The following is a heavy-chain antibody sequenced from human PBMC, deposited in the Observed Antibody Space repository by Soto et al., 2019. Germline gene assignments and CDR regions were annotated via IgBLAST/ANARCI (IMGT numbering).Heavy chain of an antibody. D-gene: IGHD3-10*01. V-gene: IGHV3-23*01. CDR2: ISGSGGNT. CDR1: GFTFSSYV. J-gene: IGHJ4*02. CDR3: ASMAWLGDPQGGDS. Sequence: EVQLLESGGGLVQPGGSLRLSCAVPGFTFSSYVMTWVRQAPGKGLEWVSSISGSGGNTYYADSVKGRFTISRDNPQNTLYLQMYGLRAEDTAVYYCASMAWLGDPQGGDSWGQGTLVTISS.